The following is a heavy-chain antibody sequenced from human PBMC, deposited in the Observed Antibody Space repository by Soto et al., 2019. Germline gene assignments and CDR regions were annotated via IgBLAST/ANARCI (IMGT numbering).Heavy chain of an antibody. CDR3: ARAKQQLALLSSDY. Sequence: QVQLVESGGGVVQPGRSLRLSCAASGFTFSSYAMHWVRQAPGKGREWVAVISYDGSNKYYADSVKGRFTISRDNSKNTLYLQLNSLRAEDTAVYYCARAKQQLALLSSDYWGQGTLVTVSS. J-gene: IGHJ4*02. D-gene: IGHD6-13*01. CDR1: GFTFSSYA. V-gene: IGHV3-30-3*01. CDR2: ISYDGSNK.